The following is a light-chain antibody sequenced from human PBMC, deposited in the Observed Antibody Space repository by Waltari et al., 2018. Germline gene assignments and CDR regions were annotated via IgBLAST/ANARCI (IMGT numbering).Light chain of an antibody. CDR2: GNI. J-gene: IGLJ1*01. V-gene: IGLV1-40*01. CDR1: SSKIGAGYD. CDR3: QSYDSSLSGYI. Sequence: QSGLTQPPAVSGATGQTGNTSCPGSSSKIGAGYDVQCYQQFPGTAPKLLIYGNINRPSGVPDRFSGSKSGTSASLAITGLQAEDEADYYCQSYDSSLSGYIFGPVTTVTVL.